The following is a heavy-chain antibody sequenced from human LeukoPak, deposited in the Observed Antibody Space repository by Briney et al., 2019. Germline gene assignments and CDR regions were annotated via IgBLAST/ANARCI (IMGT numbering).Heavy chain of an antibody. D-gene: IGHD3-22*01. Sequence: SETLSLTCIVSGYSINSGYHWGWIRQPPGKGLEWIGSIYHSGSTYYNPSLRSRVTISIDTSKNQFSLKLSSVTAADTAVYYCARHYLYDTSGDGTYYFDYWGQGTLVAVSS. V-gene: IGHV4-38-2*02. CDR2: IYHSGST. J-gene: IGHJ4*02. CDR3: ARHYLYDTSGDGTYYFDY. CDR1: GYSINSGYH.